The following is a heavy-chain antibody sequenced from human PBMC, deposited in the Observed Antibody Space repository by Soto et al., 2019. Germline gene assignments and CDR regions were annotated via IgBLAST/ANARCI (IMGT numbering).Heavy chain of an antibody. Sequence: ASVKVSCKVSGYSLSELSIHWVQQAPGKGLEWMGGLDAEDGETIYAQKLQGRGTMTEDTSTDTAYMELSSLTSEDTAMYYCATLPRTIERTPAAIWSFDSWGQGTLVTVSS. J-gene: IGHJ4*02. V-gene: IGHV1-24*01. D-gene: IGHD2-2*01. CDR2: LDAEDGET. CDR1: GYSLSELS. CDR3: ATLPRTIERTPAAIWSFDS.